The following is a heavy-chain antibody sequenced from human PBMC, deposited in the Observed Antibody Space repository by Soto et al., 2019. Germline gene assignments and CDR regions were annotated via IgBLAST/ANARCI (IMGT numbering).Heavy chain of an antibody. Sequence: QVQLQQWGAGLLKPSETLSLTCAVYGGSLSGYQWTWIRQTPGKGLEWIGEINDSGNINYNPSLKSRVTILLDTPRKQISLKLSSVTAADSAVYYCARRLILWFGESSRRGGYYYYMDVWGKGTTVTVSS. CDR1: GGSLSGYQ. CDR2: INDSGNI. D-gene: IGHD3-10*01. V-gene: IGHV4-34*01. J-gene: IGHJ6*03. CDR3: ARRLILWFGESSRRGGYYYYMDV.